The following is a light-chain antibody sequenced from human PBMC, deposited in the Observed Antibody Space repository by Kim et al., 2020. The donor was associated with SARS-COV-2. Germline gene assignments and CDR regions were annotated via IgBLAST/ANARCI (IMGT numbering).Light chain of an antibody. CDR3: NSRDNSANHLAV. CDR1: SLKNFY. J-gene: IGLJ1*01. V-gene: IGLV3-19*01. Sequence: SSELTQDPSVSVALGQTVRITCQGDSLKNFYANWYQQKPGQAPIPVIFGKNKRAPGIPDRFSGSGSGITASLTITGAQEEDEADYYCNSRDNSANHLAVFGIGTKVTVL. CDR2: GKN.